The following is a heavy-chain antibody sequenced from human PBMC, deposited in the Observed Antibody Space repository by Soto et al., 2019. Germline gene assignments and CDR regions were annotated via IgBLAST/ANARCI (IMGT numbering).Heavy chain of an antibody. J-gene: IGHJ6*03. V-gene: IGHV1-69*02. CDR3: ARGGMKGIVVVPAAMDYYMDV. CDR1: GGTISSYT. D-gene: IGHD2-2*01. Sequence: SAKVSCKDSGGTISSYTISWVRQATGQGLEWMGRIIPILSIANYAQKFQGRVTITADKSTSTAYMELSSLRSEDTAVYYCARGGMKGIVVVPAAMDYYMDVWGKGTTVTVSS. CDR2: IIPILSIA.